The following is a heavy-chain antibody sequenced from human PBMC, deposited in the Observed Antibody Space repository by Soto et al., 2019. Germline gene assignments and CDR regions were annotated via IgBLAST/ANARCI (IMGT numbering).Heavy chain of an antibody. CDR3: AHAGDYDLLTFDH. CDR2: LYWADDK. Sequence: QITLKESGPTLVRPAQTLTLTCDFSGFSLSTYHMGVAWIRQPPGKALDWLALLYWADDKRYSPSLKDRLAISKDTSNNQVVLTITNIAPRESSTYFCAHAGDYDLLTFDHWGPGTLVTVSS. J-gene: IGHJ4*01. CDR1: GFSLSTYHMG. D-gene: IGHD4-17*01. V-gene: IGHV2-5*02.